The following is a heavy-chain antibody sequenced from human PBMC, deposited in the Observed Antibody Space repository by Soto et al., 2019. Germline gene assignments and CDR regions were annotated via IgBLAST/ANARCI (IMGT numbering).Heavy chain of an antibody. CDR2: INPNGGSK. CDR1: GYTFTSYG. CDR3: ASCACVSRYPGADAFHI. D-gene: IGHD2-2*01. V-gene: IGHV1-46*01. Sequence: ASVKVSCKASGYTFTSYGISWVRQAPGQGLEWMGIINPNGGSKNYAQKFQGRFVMTRDTSTSTVYMELSSLTSEDTAIYYCASCACVSRYPGADAFHISGQATMVTVSS. J-gene: IGHJ3*02.